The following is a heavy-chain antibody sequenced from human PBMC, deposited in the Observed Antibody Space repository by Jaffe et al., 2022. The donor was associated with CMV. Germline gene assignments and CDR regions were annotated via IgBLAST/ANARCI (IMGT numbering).Heavy chain of an antibody. Sequence: EVQLVQSGAEVKKPGESLRISCKGSGYSFTSYWISWVRQMPGKGLEWMGRIDPSDSYTNYSPSFQGHVTISADKSISTAYLQWSSLKASDTAMYYCARRAVAGQDYYYYYMDVWGKGTTVTVSS. CDR1: GYSFTSYW. D-gene: IGHD6-19*01. V-gene: IGHV5-10-1*03. J-gene: IGHJ6*03. CDR3: ARRAVAGQDYYYYYMDV. CDR2: IDPSDSYT.